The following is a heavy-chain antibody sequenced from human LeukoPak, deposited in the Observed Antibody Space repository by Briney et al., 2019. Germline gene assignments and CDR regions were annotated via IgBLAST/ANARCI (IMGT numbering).Heavy chain of an antibody. D-gene: IGHD3-10*01. CDR3: ARGGLWFDP. CDR1: GFTFSSFG. V-gene: IGHV3-48*01. Sequence: GGSLRLSCAASGFTFSSFGMNWVRQAPGKGLEWVSYISSSSSTIYYADSVKGRFTISRDNAKNSLYLQMNSLRAEDTAVYYCARGGLWFDPWGQGTLVTVSS. J-gene: IGHJ5*02. CDR2: ISSSSSTI.